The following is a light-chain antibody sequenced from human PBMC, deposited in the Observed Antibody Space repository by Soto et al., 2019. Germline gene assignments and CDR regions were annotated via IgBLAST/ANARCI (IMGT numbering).Light chain of an antibody. V-gene: IGKV3-11*01. J-gene: IGKJ4*01. CDR3: QQRSDSPPLT. CDR2: DAS. CDR1: QSIGNY. Sequence: EIVLTHSPVTLSLSPGERATLSCRASQSIGNYLAWYQQQAGRAPRLVIYDASKRATGIPARFSGSGSGTDFTLTISSLETEDFAVYYCQQRSDSPPLTFGGGTKVEIK.